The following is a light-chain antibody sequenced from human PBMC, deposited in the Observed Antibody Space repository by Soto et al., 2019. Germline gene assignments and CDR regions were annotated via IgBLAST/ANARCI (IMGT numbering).Light chain of an antibody. Sequence: DIQLTQSPSFLSASVGDRVTITCRASQGISSYLAWYQQEPGKAPKLLIYAASTLQSGVPSRFSGSGSGTEFTLTISSLQPEDFAIYYCQQLNSYPYTFGQGIELEIK. CDR3: QQLNSYPYT. CDR2: AAS. CDR1: QGISSY. V-gene: IGKV1-9*01. J-gene: IGKJ2*01.